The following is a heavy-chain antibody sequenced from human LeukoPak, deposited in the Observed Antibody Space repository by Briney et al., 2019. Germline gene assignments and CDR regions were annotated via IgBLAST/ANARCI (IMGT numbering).Heavy chain of an antibody. J-gene: IGHJ4*02. Sequence: SVKVSCTASGGTFSSYAISWVRQAPGQGLEWMGRIIPIFGTANYAQKFQGRVTITTDESTSTAYMELSSLRSEDTAVYYCARDPWGRWELPFDYWGQGTLVTVSS. CDR2: IIPIFGTA. CDR1: GGTFSSYA. D-gene: IGHD1-26*01. CDR3: ARDPWGRWELPFDY. V-gene: IGHV1-69*05.